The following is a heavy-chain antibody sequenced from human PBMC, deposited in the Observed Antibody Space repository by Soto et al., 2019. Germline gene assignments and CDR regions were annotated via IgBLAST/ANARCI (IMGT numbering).Heavy chain of an antibody. V-gene: IGHV4-34*08. CDR1: GGTLRGYY. D-gene: IGHD6-19*01. J-gene: IGHJ3*01. Sequence: SETLFLSWAVYGGTLRGYYCRRIRQPPGKGLEWIGEINHSGSTNYNPSLKSRVTISIDTSKTQFSLKLSSVTAADTVVYYSTKRHRRSEAGFDVWGEGTFVTVSS. CDR2: INHSGST. CDR3: TKRHRRSEAGFDV.